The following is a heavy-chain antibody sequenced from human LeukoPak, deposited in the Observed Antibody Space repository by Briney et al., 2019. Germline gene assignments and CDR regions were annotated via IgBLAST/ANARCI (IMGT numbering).Heavy chain of an antibody. Sequence: QPGRSLRLSCAASGFTFSSSAMSWVRQAPGKGLEWVSAISGSGGGTYYADSVKGRFTISRDNSKNTLYLQMNSLRAEDTAVYYCAKNDYGDYVRWFDPWGQGTLVTVSS. J-gene: IGHJ5*02. V-gene: IGHV3-23*01. CDR2: ISGSGGGT. D-gene: IGHD4-17*01. CDR3: AKNDYGDYVRWFDP. CDR1: GFTFSSSA.